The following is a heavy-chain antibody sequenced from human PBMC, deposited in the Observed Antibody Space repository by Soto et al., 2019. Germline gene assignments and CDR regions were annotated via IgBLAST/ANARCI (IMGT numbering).Heavy chain of an antibody. CDR1: GLTLSYFD. Sequence: DVQLVESGGGLVKPGGSLRLSCSASGLTLSYFDMNWVRQAPGKGLEWVASISKSSSYIYYADSVKGRFLISRDNAKNSLDLQMNSLRAEDTAVEYCARKGTGVSWFDPWGQGTLVTVSS. J-gene: IGHJ5*02. CDR3: ARKGTGVSWFDP. V-gene: IGHV3-21*01. D-gene: IGHD1-1*01. CDR2: ISKSSSYI.